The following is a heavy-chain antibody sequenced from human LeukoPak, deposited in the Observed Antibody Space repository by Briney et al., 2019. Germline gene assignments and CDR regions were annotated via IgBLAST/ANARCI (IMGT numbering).Heavy chain of an antibody. CDR3: AKDRDYYGSGSPLDY. J-gene: IGHJ4*02. V-gene: IGHV3-30*18. Sequence: GRSLRLSCAASGFTFSSYGMHWVRQAPGKGLEWVAVISYDGSNKYYADSVKGRFTISRDNSKNTLYLQMNSLRAEDTAVYYCAKDRDYYGSGSPLDYWGQGTLVTVSS. CDR1: GFTFSSYG. CDR2: ISYDGSNK. D-gene: IGHD3-10*01.